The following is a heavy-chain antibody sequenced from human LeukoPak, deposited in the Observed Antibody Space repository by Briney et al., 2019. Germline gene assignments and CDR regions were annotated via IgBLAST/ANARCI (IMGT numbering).Heavy chain of an antibody. Sequence: GGSLRLSCAASGFTFSSYAMSWVRQAPGKGLEWVSAISGSGGSTYYADSVKGRFTISRDNAKNSLYLQMNSLRAEDTAVYYCARDEMITFGGVIVESPIDYWGQGTLVTVSS. J-gene: IGHJ4*02. CDR1: GFTFSSYA. D-gene: IGHD3-16*02. CDR3: ARDEMITFGGVIVESPIDY. CDR2: ISGSGGST. V-gene: IGHV3-23*01.